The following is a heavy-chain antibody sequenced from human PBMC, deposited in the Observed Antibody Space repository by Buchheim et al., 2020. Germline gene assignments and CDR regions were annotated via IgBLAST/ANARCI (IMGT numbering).Heavy chain of an antibody. V-gene: IGHV4-31*03. D-gene: IGHD2-8*01. CDR2: IYYSGST. Sequence: QVQLQESGPGLVKPSQTLSLTCTVSGGSISSGGYYWSWIRQHPGKGLEWIGYIYYSGSTYYNPSLKSRVTTSVDTSKNQFSLKLSSVTAADTAVYYCARYYISYCTNGVCHNWFDPWGQGTL. CDR3: ARYYISYCTNGVCHNWFDP. J-gene: IGHJ5*02. CDR1: GGSISSGGYY.